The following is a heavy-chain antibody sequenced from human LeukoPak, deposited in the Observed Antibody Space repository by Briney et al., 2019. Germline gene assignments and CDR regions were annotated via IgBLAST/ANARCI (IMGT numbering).Heavy chain of an antibody. CDR2: IIPILGIA. J-gene: IGHJ4*02. CDR1: GGTFSSYA. V-gene: IGHV1-69*04. D-gene: IGHD6-13*01. CDR3: ARVYGSSSWLDY. Sequence: SVKVSCKASGGTFSSYAISWVRQAPGQGLEWMGRIIPILGIANYAQKFQGRVTITADKSTSTAYMELSSLRSEDTAVYYCARVYGSSSWLDYWGQGTLVTVSS.